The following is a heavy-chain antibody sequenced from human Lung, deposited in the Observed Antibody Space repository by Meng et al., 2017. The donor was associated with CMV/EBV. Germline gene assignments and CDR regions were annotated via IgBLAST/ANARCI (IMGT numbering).Heavy chain of an antibody. CDR1: GYTFSSYS. V-gene: IGHV3-23*01. D-gene: IGHD7-27*01. Sequence: SCRASGYTFSSYSMSWVRQAPGKGLEWVSSISGSGGSTYSADSVKGRLTISRDNSESTLYLQMNSLTAEDTAIYYCVKGWQNLGDYWGQGTRVTVSS. J-gene: IGHJ4*02. CDR2: ISGSGGST. CDR3: VKGWQNLGDY.